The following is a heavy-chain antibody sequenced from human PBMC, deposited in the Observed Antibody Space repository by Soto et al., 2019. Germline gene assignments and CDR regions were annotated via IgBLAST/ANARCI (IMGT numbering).Heavy chain of an antibody. CDR2: IWNHGNTA. D-gene: IGHD1-20*01. J-gene: IGHJ5*02. Sequence: GGSLRLSCVASGVTLSYYGVHWVRQSPGKGLEWVALIWNHGNTAYHADSVKCRFTVSRDNSRNTVYLQMNSLRAEDTAVYYCARLPYNILLGGLDPWGRGPLVTVSS. CDR3: ARLPYNILLGGLDP. CDR1: GVTLSYYG. V-gene: IGHV3-33*01.